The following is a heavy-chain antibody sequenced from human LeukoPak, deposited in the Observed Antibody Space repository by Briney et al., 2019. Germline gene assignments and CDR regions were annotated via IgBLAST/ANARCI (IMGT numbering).Heavy chain of an antibody. J-gene: IGHJ6*02. Sequence: SVKVSCKASGGTFSSYAISWVRQAPGQGLEWMGGIIPIFGTANYAQKFQGRVTITADESTSTAYMELSSLRSEDTAVYYCARESDIAAHRGVGYYYYGMDVWGQGTTVTVSS. CDR2: IIPIFGTA. D-gene: IGHD6-6*01. V-gene: IGHV1-69*13. CDR3: ARESDIAAHRGVGYYYYGMDV. CDR1: GGTFSSYA.